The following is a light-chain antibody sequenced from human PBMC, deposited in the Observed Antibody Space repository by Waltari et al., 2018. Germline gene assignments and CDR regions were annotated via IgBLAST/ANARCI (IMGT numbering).Light chain of an antibody. CDR1: QSISGL. J-gene: IGKJ1*01. CDR2: EAS. CDR3: QQYRTYPWT. V-gene: IGKV1-5*03. Sequence: DIQMTQSPSTLSASVGDRVTITCRASQSISGLLAWYRQEAGKAPKLLIYEASTLESGVPARFSGSGSGTEFTLTISCVQPDDVATFYCQQYRTYPWTFGRGTKVEIK.